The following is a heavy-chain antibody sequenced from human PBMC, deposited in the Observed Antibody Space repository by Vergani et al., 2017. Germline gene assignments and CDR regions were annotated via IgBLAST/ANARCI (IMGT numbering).Heavy chain of an antibody. V-gene: IGHV5-10-1*03. Sequence: EVQLVQSGAEVKKPGESLKISCKGSGYSFTNYWISWVRQMPGKGLEWMGRIDPSDSYTNYSPSFQGHVTISADKSISTAYLQWSSLKASDTAMYYCASLQEYSSSSFDLWGRGTLVTVSS. J-gene: IGHJ2*01. CDR3: ASLQEYSSSSFDL. CDR2: IDPSDSYT. CDR1: GYSFTNYW. D-gene: IGHD6-6*01.